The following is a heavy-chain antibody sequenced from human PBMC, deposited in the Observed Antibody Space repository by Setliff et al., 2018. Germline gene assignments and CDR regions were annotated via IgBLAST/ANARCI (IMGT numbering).Heavy chain of an antibody. CDR2: FWANGNNK. D-gene: IGHD6-19*01. Sequence: GGSLRLSCAASGFTFSYYGIHWVRQAPGKGLEWVAVFWANGNNKYYADSVKGRFTISRDNSQNTVYLQMSSLKVDDTAMYYCILPCTSGWHNWLDPWGQGTLVTVSS. J-gene: IGHJ5*02. CDR1: GFTFSYYG. CDR3: ILPCTSGWHNWLDP. V-gene: IGHV3-33*01.